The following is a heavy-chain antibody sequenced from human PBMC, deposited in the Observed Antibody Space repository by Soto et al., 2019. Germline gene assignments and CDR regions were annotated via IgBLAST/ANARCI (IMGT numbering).Heavy chain of an antibody. CDR2: TSSSGGST. D-gene: IGHD6-19*01. J-gene: IGHJ4*02. V-gene: IGHV3-23*01. CDR1: GFTFTNYA. CDR3: ATHLSGSKSLDY. Sequence: EVQRLESGGDLVQPGGSLRLSCAASGFTFTNYALSWVRQAPGKGLEWVSATSSSGGSTYYADSVKGRFTICRDTSKYSLSPQMNTLGPVDTAVYYCATHLSGSKSLDYWGQGTLVTVSS.